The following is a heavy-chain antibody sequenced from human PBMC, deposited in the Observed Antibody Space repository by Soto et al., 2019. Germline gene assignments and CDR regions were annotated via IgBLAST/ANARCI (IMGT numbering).Heavy chain of an antibody. CDR2: IYYSGHT. CDR3: ARQASTGDAFDL. D-gene: IGHD6-6*01. V-gene: IGHV4-31*03. J-gene: IGHJ3*01. Sequence: PSETLSLTCSVSGDSISSGGHYWSWIRQQPGKALEWIGYIYYSGHTYYNPSLKSRLTISVDTSQNQFSLKVNSVAAADTAVYFCARQASTGDAFDLWGQGTMVTVSS. CDR1: GDSISSGGHY.